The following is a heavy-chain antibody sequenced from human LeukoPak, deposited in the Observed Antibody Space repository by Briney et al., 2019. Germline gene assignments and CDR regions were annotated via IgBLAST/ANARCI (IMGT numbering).Heavy chain of an antibody. CDR1: GGSISSSSYY. Sequence: PSETLSLTCTVSGGSISSSSYYWGWIRQPPGKGLEWIGSIYYSGSTYYNPSLKSRVTISVDTSKNQFSLKLSSVTAADTAVYYCARGFRMAKVDYFGYWGQGTLVTVSS. D-gene: IGHD5-24*01. CDR3: ARGFRMAKVDYFGY. V-gene: IGHV4-39*07. CDR2: IYYSGST. J-gene: IGHJ4*02.